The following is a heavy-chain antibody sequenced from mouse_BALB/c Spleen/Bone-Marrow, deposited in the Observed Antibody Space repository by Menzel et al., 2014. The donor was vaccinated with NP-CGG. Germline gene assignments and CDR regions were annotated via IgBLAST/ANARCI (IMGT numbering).Heavy chain of an antibody. Sequence: VQLQQSGPELVKHGASMKISCKASGFSFTGYTMNWVKQSHGKNLEWIGLINPYNGGTSYNLKFKGKATLTVDKSFSTAYMERLSLTSEDSAVYYCAGADYYFDYWGQGTTLTGSS. CDR1: GFSFTGYT. V-gene: IGHV1-18*01. J-gene: IGHJ2*01. CDR2: INPYNGGT. CDR3: AGADYYFDY.